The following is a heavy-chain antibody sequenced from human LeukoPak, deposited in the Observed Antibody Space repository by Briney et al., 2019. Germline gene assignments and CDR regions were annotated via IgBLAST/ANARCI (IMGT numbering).Heavy chain of an antibody. Sequence: SETLSLTXAVYGGSFSGYYWSWIRQPPGKGLEWIGEINHSGSTNYNPSLKSRVTISVDTSKNQFSLKLSSVTAADTAVYYCARVLAYSSGWYRFYYYYYMDVWGKGTTVTVSS. J-gene: IGHJ6*03. V-gene: IGHV4-34*01. D-gene: IGHD6-19*01. CDR2: INHSGST. CDR3: ARVLAYSSGWYRFYYYYYMDV. CDR1: GGSFSGYY.